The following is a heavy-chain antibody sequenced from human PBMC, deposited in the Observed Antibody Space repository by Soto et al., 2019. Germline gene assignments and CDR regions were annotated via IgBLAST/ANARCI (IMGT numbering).Heavy chain of an antibody. D-gene: IGHD3-22*01. Sequence: ASVKVSCKASGYTFTSYGISWVRQAPGQGLEWMGWISAYNGNTNYAQKLQGRVTMTTDTSTSTAYMELRSLRSDDTAVYYCARDFRVDDSSGYGFTIYYYYGMDVWGQGTTVTVS. CDR2: ISAYNGNT. J-gene: IGHJ6*02. V-gene: IGHV1-18*01. CDR3: ARDFRVDDSSGYGFTIYYYYGMDV. CDR1: GYTFTSYG.